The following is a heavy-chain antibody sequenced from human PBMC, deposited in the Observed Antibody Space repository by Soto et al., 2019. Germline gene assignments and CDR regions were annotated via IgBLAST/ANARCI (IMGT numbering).Heavy chain of an antibody. Sequence: SVKVSCKASGGTFSSYAISWVRQAPGQGLEWMGGIIPIFGTANYAQKFQGRVTITADESTSTAYMELSSLRSEDTAVYYCARDRRHIAAAGSGTYYYGMDVWGQGTTVTVXS. CDR2: IIPIFGTA. CDR3: ARDRRHIAAAGSGTYYYGMDV. CDR1: GGTFSSYA. V-gene: IGHV1-69*13. J-gene: IGHJ6*01. D-gene: IGHD6-13*01.